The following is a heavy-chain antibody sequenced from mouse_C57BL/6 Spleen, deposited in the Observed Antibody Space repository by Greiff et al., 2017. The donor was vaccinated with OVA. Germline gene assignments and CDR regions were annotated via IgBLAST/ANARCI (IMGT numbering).Heavy chain of an antibody. CDR1: GFTFSSYA. D-gene: IGHD2-4*01. Sequence: EVMLVESGGGLVKPGGSLKLSCAASGFTFSSYAMSWVRQTPEKRLEWVATISDGGSYTYYPDNVMGRFTISRDNAKNNLYLQMSHLKSEDTAMYYGARDGTQYDYDGAWFAYWGQGTLVTVSA. J-gene: IGHJ3*01. V-gene: IGHV5-4*01. CDR3: ARDGTQYDYDGAWFAY. CDR2: ISDGGSYT.